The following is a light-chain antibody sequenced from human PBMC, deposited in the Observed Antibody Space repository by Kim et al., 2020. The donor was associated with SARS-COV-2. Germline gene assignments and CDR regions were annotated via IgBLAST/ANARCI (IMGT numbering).Light chain of an antibody. Sequence: SYELTQPPSVSVSPGQTASITCSGDKLGDKYACWYQQKPGQSPVLVIYQDSKRPSGVPERFSGSNSGNTATLTISGTQAMDEADYYCQAWDSSTDNYVFGTGIKVTVL. J-gene: IGLJ1*01. CDR3: QAWDSSTDNYV. V-gene: IGLV3-1*01. CDR2: QDS. CDR1: KLGDKY.